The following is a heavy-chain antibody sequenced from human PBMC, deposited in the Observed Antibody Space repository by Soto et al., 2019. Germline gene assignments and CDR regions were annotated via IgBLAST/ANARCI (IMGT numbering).Heavy chain of an antibody. J-gene: IGHJ5*02. CDR3: ARHPYDFWSGYFSWFDP. D-gene: IGHD3-3*01. Sequence: PSETLSLTCTVSGGSISSYYWSWIRQPPGKGLEWIGYIYYSGSTNYNPSLKSRVTISVDTSKNQFSLKLSSVTAADTAVYYCARHPYDFWSGYFSWFDPWGQGTLVTVSS. V-gene: IGHV4-59*08. CDR1: GGSISSYY. CDR2: IYYSGST.